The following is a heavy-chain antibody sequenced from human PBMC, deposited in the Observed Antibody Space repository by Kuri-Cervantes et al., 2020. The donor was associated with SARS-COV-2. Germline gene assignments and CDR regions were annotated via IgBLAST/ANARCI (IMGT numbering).Heavy chain of an antibody. V-gene: IGHV4-38-2*01. J-gene: IGHJ4*02. CDR2: IYHSGST. D-gene: IGHD2-2*01. CDR3: ARGSVVPAANDY. Sequence: ESLKISCAVPGYSISSGYYWGWIRQPPGKGLEWIGSIYHSGSTYYNPSLKSRVTISVDTSKNQFSLKLSSVTAADTAVYYCARGSVVPAANDYWGQGTLVTVPS. CDR1: GYSISSGYY.